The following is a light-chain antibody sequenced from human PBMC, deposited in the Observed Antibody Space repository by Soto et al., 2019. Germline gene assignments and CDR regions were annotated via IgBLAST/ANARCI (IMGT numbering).Light chain of an antibody. CDR1: QTVSNN. V-gene: IGKV3-15*01. J-gene: IGKJ1*01. Sequence: EIVMTQSPATLSVSPGNRVTLSCRASQTVSNNLAWYQQKPGQAPRLLIYAAFNRATGIPARFSGSGSGTEFTLTISSLQSEDSAIYYCQQYENWPPWTFGQGTKVVIK. CDR3: QQYENWPPWT. CDR2: AAF.